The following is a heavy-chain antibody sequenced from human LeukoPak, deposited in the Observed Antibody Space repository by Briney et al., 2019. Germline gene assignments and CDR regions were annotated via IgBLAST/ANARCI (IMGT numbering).Heavy chain of an antibody. J-gene: IGHJ4*02. V-gene: IGHV3-74*01. CDR2: INSDGSST. CDR1: GFTLSSYW. CDR3: ARPTAYDFWSGSLDY. D-gene: IGHD3-3*01. Sequence: SGGSLRLSCAASGFTLSSYWMHWVRQVPGKGLVWVSRINSDGSSTSYADSVKGRFTISRDNAKNTLYLQMNSLRAEDTAVYYCARPTAYDFWSGSLDYWGQGTLVTVSS.